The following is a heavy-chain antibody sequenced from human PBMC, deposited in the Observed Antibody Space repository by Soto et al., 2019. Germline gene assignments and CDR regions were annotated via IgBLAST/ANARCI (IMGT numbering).Heavy chain of an antibody. J-gene: IGHJ4*02. CDR1: DGSISSGGYS. V-gene: IGHV4-30-2*01. CDR3: VRGIGGYFHY. CDR2: IYHSGST. D-gene: IGHD3-3*01. Sequence: SETLSLTCAVSDGSISSGGYSWSWIRQPPGKGLEWIGYIYHSGSTYYNPSLKSRVTISVDTSKNQFSLKLSSVTAADTAVYYCVRGIGGYFHYWGQGSLVTVSS.